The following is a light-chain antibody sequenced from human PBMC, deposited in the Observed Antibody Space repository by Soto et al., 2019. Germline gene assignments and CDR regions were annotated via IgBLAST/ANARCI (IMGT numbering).Light chain of an antibody. Sequence: EIVKTQSPATLSVSPGERATLSCRASQSVTANLAWYQQKPGQAPRLLIYGASTRATGIPARFSGSGSGTEFTLTISSLQSEDFALYYCQQSNNWPYTFGQGTKLEIK. V-gene: IGKV3-15*01. CDR3: QQSNNWPYT. CDR1: QSVTAN. CDR2: GAS. J-gene: IGKJ2*01.